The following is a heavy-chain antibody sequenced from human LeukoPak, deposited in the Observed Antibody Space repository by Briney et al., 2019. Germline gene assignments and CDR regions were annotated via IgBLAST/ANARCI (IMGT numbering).Heavy chain of an antibody. Sequence: GGSLRLSCAASGFTVSSNYMSWVRQAPGKGLEWVSGISGSGGSTYYVDSVRGRFTISRDNSKNTLYLQMNRLRAEDTAIYYCARTGVGGGYRFDYWGQGTLVTVSS. J-gene: IGHJ4*02. D-gene: IGHD1-26*01. CDR2: ISGSGGST. CDR1: GFTVSSNY. V-gene: IGHV3-23*01. CDR3: ARTGVGGGYRFDY.